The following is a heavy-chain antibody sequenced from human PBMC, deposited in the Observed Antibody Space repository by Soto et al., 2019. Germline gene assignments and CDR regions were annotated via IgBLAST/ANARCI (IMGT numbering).Heavy chain of an antibody. CDR3: ARVQLRPRDGDYYYYYGMDV. D-gene: IGHD1-1*01. CDR2: INPNSGGT. J-gene: IGHJ6*02. Sequence: QVQLVQSGAEVKKPGATVKVSCKASGYTFTGYYMHWVRQAPGQGLEWMVWINPNSGGTNYAQKFQGRVTMTRDTSISTAYMELSRLRSDDTAVYYCARVQLRPRDGDYYYYYGMDVWGQGTTVTVSS. CDR1: GYTFTGYY. V-gene: IGHV1-2*02.